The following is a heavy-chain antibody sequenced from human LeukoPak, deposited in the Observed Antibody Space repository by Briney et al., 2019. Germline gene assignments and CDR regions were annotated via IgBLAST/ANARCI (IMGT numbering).Heavy chain of an antibody. CDR3: ARNPPLGCSSTSCYLLYYYMDV. D-gene: IGHD2-2*01. J-gene: IGHJ6*03. CDR2: ISSSGSTI. Sequence: GGSLRLSCAASGFTFSDYYMSWIRQAPGKGLEWVSYISSSGSTIYYADSVKGRFTTPRDNAKNSLYLQMNSLRAEDTAVYYCARNPPLGCSSTSCYLLYYYMDVWGKGTTVTVSS. V-gene: IGHV3-11*04. CDR1: GFTFSDYY.